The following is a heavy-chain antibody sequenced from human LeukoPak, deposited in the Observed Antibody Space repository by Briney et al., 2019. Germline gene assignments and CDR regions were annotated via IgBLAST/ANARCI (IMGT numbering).Heavy chain of an antibody. V-gene: IGHV4-59*12. J-gene: IGHJ4*02. CDR1: GGSISSYY. CDR2: IYYSGST. Sequence: SETLSLTCTVSGGSISSYYWSWIRQPPGKGLEWIGYIYYSGSTNYNPSLKSRVTISVDTSKNQFSLKLTSVTAADTAVYYCARAYSYDYYFDYWGQGTLLTVSS. D-gene: IGHD5-18*01. CDR3: ARAYSYDYYFDY.